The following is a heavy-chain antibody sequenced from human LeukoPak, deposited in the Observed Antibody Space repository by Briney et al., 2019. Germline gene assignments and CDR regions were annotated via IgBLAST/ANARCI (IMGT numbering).Heavy chain of an antibody. D-gene: IGHD3-22*01. CDR2: ISGSGGST. CDR3: AKGSSIVVVTIDY. Sequence: GGSLRLSCAASGFTFSTFAMSWVRQAPGKGLEWVSAISGSGGSTYYADSVKGRFTISRDNSKNTLYLQMNSLRAEDTAVYYCAKGSSIVVVTIDYWGQGTLVTVSS. J-gene: IGHJ4*02. V-gene: IGHV3-23*01. CDR1: GFTFSTFA.